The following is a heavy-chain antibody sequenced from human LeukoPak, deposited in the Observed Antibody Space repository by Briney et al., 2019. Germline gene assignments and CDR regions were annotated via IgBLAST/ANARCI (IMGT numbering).Heavy chain of an antibody. V-gene: IGHV4-34*01. CDR3: ARSTPHGYCNDY. J-gene: IGHJ4*02. CDR2: INHSGST. CDR1: GGSFSGYY. D-gene: IGHD2-15*01. Sequence: SETLSLTCAVYGGSFSGYYWSWIRQPPGKGLEWIGEINHSGSTNYNPSLESRVTISVDTSKNQFSLKLSSVTAADTAVYYCARSTPHGYCNDYWGQGTLVTVSS.